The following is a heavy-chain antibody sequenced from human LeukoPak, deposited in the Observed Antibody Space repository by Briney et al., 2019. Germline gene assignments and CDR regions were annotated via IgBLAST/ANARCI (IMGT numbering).Heavy chain of an antibody. D-gene: IGHD5-18*01. CDR2: IWYDGGRK. Sequence: GGSLRLSCAASGFTFSGYGMHWVRQAPGGGLEWVATIWYDGGRKYYADSVKGRFTISRDNFKNTMYLQMDSLRAEDTALYYCARDPPDRDMDTEFDYWGQGTLVTVSS. CDR1: GFTFSGYG. V-gene: IGHV3-33*01. J-gene: IGHJ4*02. CDR3: ARDPPDRDMDTEFDY.